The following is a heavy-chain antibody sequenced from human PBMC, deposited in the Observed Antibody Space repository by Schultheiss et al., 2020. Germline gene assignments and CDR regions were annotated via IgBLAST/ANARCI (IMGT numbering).Heavy chain of an antibody. CDR3: VKGIYGDYVGDLDV. Sequence: GGSLRLSCAASGFTFSSYGMHWVRQAPGKGLEWVAVIWYDGSNKYYADSVKGRFTISRDNSKNILFLQMNSLRVDDTAVYYCVKGIYGDYVGDLDVWGQGTTVTFSS. J-gene: IGHJ6*02. CDR1: GFTFSSYG. V-gene: IGHV3-33*08. CDR2: IWYDGSNK. D-gene: IGHD3-16*01.